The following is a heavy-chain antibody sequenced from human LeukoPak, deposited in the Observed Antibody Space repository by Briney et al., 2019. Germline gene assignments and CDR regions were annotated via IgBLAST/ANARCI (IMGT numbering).Heavy chain of an antibody. J-gene: IGHJ3*02. V-gene: IGHV3-48*01. CDR1: GFNFSSYS. Sequence: HTGGSLRLSCAASGFNFSSYSMNWVRRAPGKGLEWVSYITSSSSTIYYADSVKGRFTISRDNAKNSLYLQMNSLRAEDTALYYCAREPRGYAFDIWGQGTMVTVSS. CDR2: ITSSSSTI. CDR3: AREPRGYAFDI.